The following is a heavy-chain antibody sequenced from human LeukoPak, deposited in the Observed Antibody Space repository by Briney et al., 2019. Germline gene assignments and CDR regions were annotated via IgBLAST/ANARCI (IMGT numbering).Heavy chain of an antibody. CDR2: INSDGSST. CDR3: AKATGDWYFDL. Sequence: GGSLRLSCAASGFTFSSYWMHWVRQAPGKGLVWVSRINSDGSSTSYADSVKGRFTISRDNAKNTLYLQMNSLRPDDTAFYYCAKATGDWYFDLWGRGTLVTVSS. D-gene: IGHD7-27*01. J-gene: IGHJ2*01. CDR1: GFTFSSYW. V-gene: IGHV3-74*01.